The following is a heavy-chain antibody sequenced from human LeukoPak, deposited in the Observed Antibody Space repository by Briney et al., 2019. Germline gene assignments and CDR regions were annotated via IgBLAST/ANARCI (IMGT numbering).Heavy chain of an antibody. CDR3: ARDRYSSGSRPDY. J-gene: IGHJ4*02. V-gene: IGHV3-21*01. Sequence: GGSLRLSCAASGFTFSSYSMNWVRQAPGKGLEWVSSISSSSSYIYYADSVKSRFTISRDNAKNSLYLQMNSLRAEDTAVYYCARDRYSSGSRPDYWGQGTLVTVSS. D-gene: IGHD6-19*01. CDR1: GFTFSSYS. CDR2: ISSSSSYI.